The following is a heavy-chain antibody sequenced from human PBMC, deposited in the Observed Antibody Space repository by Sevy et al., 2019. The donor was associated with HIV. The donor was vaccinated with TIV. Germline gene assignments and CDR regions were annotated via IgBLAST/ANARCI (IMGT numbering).Heavy chain of an antibody. CDR1: GGSISSSSYY. D-gene: IGHD6-25*01. J-gene: IGHJ6*02. V-gene: IGHV4-39*01. Sequence: SETLSLTCTVSGGSISSSSYYWGWIRQPPGKGLEWIGSIYYSGSTYYNPSLKSRVTISVDTSKSQFSLKLSSVTAADTAVYYGAGHQHPTGDSSGWLPDYYYYGMDVWGQGTTVTVSS. CDR3: AGHQHPTGDSSGWLPDYYYYGMDV. CDR2: IYYSGST.